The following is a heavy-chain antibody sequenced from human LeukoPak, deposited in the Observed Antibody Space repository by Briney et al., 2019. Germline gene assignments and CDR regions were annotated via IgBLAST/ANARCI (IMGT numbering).Heavy chain of an antibody. CDR3: AVGVSDYGDYVGYFDY. D-gene: IGHD4-17*01. V-gene: IGHV3-11*01. CDR2: ISSSGSTI. Sequence: PGGSLRLSGAASGFTFSNAWMSWVRQAPGKGLEWVSYISSSGSTIYYADSVKGRFTISRDNAKNSLYLQMNSLRAEDTAVYYCAVGVSDYGDYVGYFDYWGQGTLVTVSS. CDR1: GFTFSNAW. J-gene: IGHJ4*02.